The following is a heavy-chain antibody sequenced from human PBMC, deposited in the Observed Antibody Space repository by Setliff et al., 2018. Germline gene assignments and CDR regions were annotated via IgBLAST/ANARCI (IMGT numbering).Heavy chain of an antibody. V-gene: IGHV4-31*01. D-gene: IGHD5-18*01. Sequence: SETLSLTCIVSGASITREAYYWSWIRQHPGKGLEWIGYIYYSGSHSYYNPSLKSQVTISVDTSKNQFSLMLTSVTAADTAIYYCAGRPQNTPMGPCDYWGQGTLVTVSS. CDR2: IYYSGSHS. CDR3: AGRPQNTPMGPCDY. J-gene: IGHJ4*02. CDR1: GASITREAYY.